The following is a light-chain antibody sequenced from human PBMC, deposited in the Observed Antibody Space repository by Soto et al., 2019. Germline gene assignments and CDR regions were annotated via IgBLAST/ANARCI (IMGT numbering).Light chain of an antibody. CDR2: GAS. V-gene: IGKV3-20*01. Sequence: ELVLTQSPGTLSLSPGERATLSCRASQSVSSSYLAWYQQKPGQAPRLLIYGASSRATGIPDRFSGSGSGTDFTLTISGLEPEDFAVYYCQQYGSSQSFGQGTKVDIK. CDR3: QQYGSSQS. J-gene: IGKJ1*01. CDR1: QSVSSSY.